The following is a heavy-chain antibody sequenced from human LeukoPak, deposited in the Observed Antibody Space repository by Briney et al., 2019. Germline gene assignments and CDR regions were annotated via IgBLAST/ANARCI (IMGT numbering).Heavy chain of an antibody. D-gene: IGHD6-19*01. J-gene: IGHJ4*02. CDR1: GFTFSSYA. CDR2: ISSSSSYT. CDR3: ATSSGWRHSGTDY. V-gene: IGHV3-21*05. Sequence: GGSLRLSCAASGFTFSSYAMSWVRQAPGKGLEWVSYISSSSSYTNYADSVKGRFTISRDNAKNSLYLQMNSLRAEDTAVYYCATSSGWRHSGTDYWGQGTLVTVSS.